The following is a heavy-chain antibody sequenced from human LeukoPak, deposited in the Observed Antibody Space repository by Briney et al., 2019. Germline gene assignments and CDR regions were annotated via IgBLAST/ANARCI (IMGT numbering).Heavy chain of an antibody. CDR2: IRSKAYGGTT. J-gene: IGHJ4*02. Sequence: GGSLRLPCTASGFTSGDYAMSWFRQAPGKGLEWVGFIRSKAYGGTTEYAASVKGRFTISRDDSKSIAYLQMNSLKTEDTAVYYCTRGGLWFGETDYWGQGTLVTVSS. CDR1: GFTSGDYA. CDR3: TRGGLWFGETDY. V-gene: IGHV3-49*03. D-gene: IGHD3-10*01.